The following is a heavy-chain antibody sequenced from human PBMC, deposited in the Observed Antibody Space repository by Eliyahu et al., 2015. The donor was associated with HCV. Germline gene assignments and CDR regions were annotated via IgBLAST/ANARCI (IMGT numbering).Heavy chain of an antibody. V-gene: IGHV4-39*01. CDR2: IXYSGGP. CDR1: GGSISXSTYY. Sequence: QLQLQESGPGLVKLSETLSLTXIVSGGSISXSTYYWAXXRXPPGKGLEWIGXIXYSGGPYYTPSLKSRVTISVDTSKNHFSLKLSSVTAADTAVYYCARHRCKTYYYGSGSYCEGGYYFDYWGQGTLVTVSS. J-gene: IGHJ4*02. D-gene: IGHD3-10*01. CDR3: ARHRCKTYYYGSGSYCEGGYYFDY.